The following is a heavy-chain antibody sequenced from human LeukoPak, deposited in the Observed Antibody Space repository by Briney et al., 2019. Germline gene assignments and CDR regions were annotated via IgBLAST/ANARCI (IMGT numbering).Heavy chain of an antibody. Sequence: GGPLRLSCAASGSTFSSYWMHWVRQAPGKGLVWVSRINTDGSSANYADSVKGRFTVSRDNADNTMFLQMNSVRDEDTAVYYCATKQWLAPPPDSWGQGTPVTVSS. V-gene: IGHV3-74*01. CDR1: GSTFSSYW. CDR3: ATKQWLAPPPDS. J-gene: IGHJ4*02. CDR2: INTDGSSA. D-gene: IGHD6-19*01.